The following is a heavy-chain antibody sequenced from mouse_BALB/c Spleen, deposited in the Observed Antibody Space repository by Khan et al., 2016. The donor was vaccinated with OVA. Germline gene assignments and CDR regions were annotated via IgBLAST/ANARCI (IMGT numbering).Heavy chain of an antibody. CDR3: TDGYYRDAMDY. CDR1: GYSFTGYF. V-gene: IGHV1-37*01. CDR2: INPYTGDT. Sequence: EVQLQQSGPELVKPGASVKISCKASGYSFTGYFMNWVKQSHGKSLEWIGHINPYTGDTFYNQKFKGKATLTVDKSSSTAHMELLSLTSEDSAVYYCTDGYYRDAMDYWGQGTSVTVSS. J-gene: IGHJ4*01. D-gene: IGHD2-3*01.